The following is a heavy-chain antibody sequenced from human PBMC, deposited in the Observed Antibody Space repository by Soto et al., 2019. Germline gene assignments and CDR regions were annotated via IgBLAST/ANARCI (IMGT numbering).Heavy chain of an antibody. CDR3: ARGRGILTGYDYYYYGMDV. D-gene: IGHD3-9*01. J-gene: IGHJ6*02. V-gene: IGHV4-34*01. CDR1: GWAFRGYY. Sequence: SETLSLTCSVYGWAFRGYYWSWIRQPPGKGLEWIGEINHSGSTNYNPSLKSRVTISVDTSKNQFSLKLSSVTAADTAVYYCARGRGILTGYDYYYYGMDVWGQGTTVTVSS. CDR2: INHSGST.